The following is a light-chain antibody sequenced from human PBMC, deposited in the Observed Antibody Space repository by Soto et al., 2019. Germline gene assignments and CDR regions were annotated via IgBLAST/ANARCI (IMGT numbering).Light chain of an antibody. Sequence: ETALTQSPGTMSTFSGERATLSCRASQSVSNNYLAWHQQKPGQAPRLLIYGASNRATGIPDRFSGSGSGTDFTLTISRLEPEDFAVYYCQQYGSSGTFGQGTKVDI. CDR1: QSVSNNY. CDR3: QQYGSSGT. V-gene: IGKV3-20*01. J-gene: IGKJ1*01. CDR2: GAS.